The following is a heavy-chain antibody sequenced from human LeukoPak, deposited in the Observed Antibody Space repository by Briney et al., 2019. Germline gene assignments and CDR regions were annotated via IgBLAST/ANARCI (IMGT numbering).Heavy chain of an antibody. J-gene: IGHJ4*02. CDR1: GGSINDYY. CDR3: ARRYDRSGFYGH. D-gene: IGHD3-22*01. CDR2: IHSSGST. Sequence: PSETLSLTCTVSGGSINDYYWSWVRQPPGKRLEWIGYIHSSGSTDYNPSLKSRVTLSVDTSKNQFSLQLNSVTAADTAVYYCARRYDRSGFYGHWGEGTLVTVSS. V-gene: IGHV4-4*09.